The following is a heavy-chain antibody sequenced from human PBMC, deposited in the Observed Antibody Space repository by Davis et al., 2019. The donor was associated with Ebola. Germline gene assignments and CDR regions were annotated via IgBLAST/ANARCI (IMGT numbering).Heavy chain of an antibody. D-gene: IGHD6-13*01. CDR1: GFTFSSYS. Sequence: GESLKISCAASGFTFSSYSMNWVRQAPGKGLEWVAVISYDGSNKYYADSVKGRFTISRDNSKNTLYLQMNSLRAEDTAVYYCAKDSSSWNPYFDYWGQGTLVTVSS. CDR2: ISYDGSNK. V-gene: IGHV3-30*18. J-gene: IGHJ4*02. CDR3: AKDSSSWNPYFDY.